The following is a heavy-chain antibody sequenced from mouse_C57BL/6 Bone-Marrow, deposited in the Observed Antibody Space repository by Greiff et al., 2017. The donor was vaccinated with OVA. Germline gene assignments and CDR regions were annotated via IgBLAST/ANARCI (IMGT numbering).Heavy chain of an antibody. J-gene: IGHJ2*01. CDR3: ARWFITTVVATDYFDY. CDR1: GYTFTSYW. V-gene: IGHV1-64*01. CDR2: IHPNSGST. Sequence: VQLQQPGAELVKPGASVKLSCKASGYTFTSYWMHWVKQRPGQGLEWIGMIHPNSGSTNYNEKFKSKATLTVDKSSSTAYMQLSSLTSEDSAVYYCARWFITTVVATDYFDYWGQGTTLTVSS. D-gene: IGHD1-1*01.